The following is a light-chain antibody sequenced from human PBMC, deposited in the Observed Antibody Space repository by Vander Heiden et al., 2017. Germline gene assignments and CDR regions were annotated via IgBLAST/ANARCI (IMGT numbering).Light chain of an antibody. CDR3: QSYDSSLSGSRV. CDR1: SSNIGAGYD. J-gene: IGLJ2*01. CDR2: GNS. Sequence: QSVLPQPPSVSAAPGQRVTISCTGSSSNIGAGYDVHWYQQLPGTAPKLLIYGNSNRPSGVPDRFSGSKSGTSASLASTGLQAEDEADYYCQSYDSSLSGSRVFGGGTKLTVL. V-gene: IGLV1-40*01.